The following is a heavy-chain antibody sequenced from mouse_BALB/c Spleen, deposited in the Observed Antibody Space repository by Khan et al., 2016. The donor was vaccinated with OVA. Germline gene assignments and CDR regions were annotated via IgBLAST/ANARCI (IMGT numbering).Heavy chain of an antibody. J-gene: IGHJ3*01. CDR1: GYSITSEFA. Sequence: EVQLVESGPSLVKPSQSLSLTCTVTGYSITSEFAWNWIRQFPGNKLEWMGYISYSGNTRYNPSLKSLISITRDTSRNQFFLQLNSVTTEDTATYYCARKDYYDYDPFPYWGQGTLVTVSA. V-gene: IGHV3-2*02. D-gene: IGHD2-4*01. CDR3: ARKDYYDYDPFPY. CDR2: ISYSGNT.